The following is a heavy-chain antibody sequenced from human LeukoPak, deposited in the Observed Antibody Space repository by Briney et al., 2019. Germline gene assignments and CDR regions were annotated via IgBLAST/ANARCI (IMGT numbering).Heavy chain of an antibody. V-gene: IGHV1-69*05. D-gene: IGHD3-22*01. Sequence: SVKVSCKASGGTFSSYAISWVRQAPGQGLEWMGRIIPIFGTANYAQKFQGRVTITTDESTSTAYMELSSLRSEDTAVYYCARDSRRDYYDSSGPYGSFDYWGQGTLVTVSS. CDR1: GGTFSSYA. J-gene: IGHJ4*02. CDR3: ARDSRRDYYDSSGPYGSFDY. CDR2: IIPIFGTA.